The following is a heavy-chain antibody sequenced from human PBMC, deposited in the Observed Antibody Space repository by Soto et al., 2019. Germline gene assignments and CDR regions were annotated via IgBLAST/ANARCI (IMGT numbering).Heavy chain of an antibody. CDR1: GYSISSSNW. CDR2: IYYSRST. Sequence: QVQLQESGPGLVKPSDTLSLTCAVSGYSISSSNWWGWIRQPPGKGLEWIGYIYYSRSTYYNPSLQSRVTMSVESSKNQFSVTLSSVSAVDTDVYYCARTVSVTMGRGVIFWFDPWGQGTLVTVSS. D-gene: IGHD3-10*01. J-gene: IGHJ5*02. V-gene: IGHV4-28*01. CDR3: ARTVSVTMGRGVIFWFDP.